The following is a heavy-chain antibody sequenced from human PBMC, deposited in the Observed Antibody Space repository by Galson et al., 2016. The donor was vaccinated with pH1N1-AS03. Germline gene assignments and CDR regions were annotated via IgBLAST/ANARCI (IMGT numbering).Heavy chain of an antibody. D-gene: IGHD3-3*01. CDR2: ISAYYGDT. V-gene: IGHV1-18*01. Sequence: SVKVSCKASGYTFTTYGISWVRQAPGQGLEWMGWISAYYGDTHFAHKFQARVTLTRDTSTATAYMELRNLSSDDTAVDYCVRESAISGVVFFNYWVQGTLVTVAS. CDR1: GYTFTTYG. CDR3: VRESAISGVVFFNY. J-gene: IGHJ4*02.